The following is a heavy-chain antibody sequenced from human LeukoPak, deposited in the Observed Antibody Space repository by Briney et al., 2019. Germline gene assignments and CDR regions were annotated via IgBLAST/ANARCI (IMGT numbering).Heavy chain of an antibody. Sequence: PGGSLTLSCAVSGFTFRDYGMHWLRQAPGKGREWVALIWHDGSHRYYADSVKGRITISRDDSKNTLYLKMNSLRAEDTAMYYCARDDILTGYTIDYWGQGTLVTVSS. CDR2: IWHDGSHR. CDR3: ARDDILTGYTIDY. D-gene: IGHD3-9*01. V-gene: IGHV3-33*01. CDR1: GFTFRDYG. J-gene: IGHJ4*01.